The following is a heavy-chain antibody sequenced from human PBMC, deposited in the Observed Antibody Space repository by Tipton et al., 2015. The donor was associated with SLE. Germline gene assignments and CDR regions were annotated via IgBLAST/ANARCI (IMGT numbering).Heavy chain of an antibody. Sequence: TLSLTCTVSNGSITSLYDYWGWVRQPPGKGLEWLGSVFYGGRYYYNASLRSRVTISVDTSKSQFSLKLRSVTAADTAVYYCARHGMVNYYYYGMDVWGQGTTVTVSS. CDR3: ARHGMVNYYYYGMDV. V-gene: IGHV4-39*01. J-gene: IGHJ6*02. CDR1: NGSITSLYDY. CDR2: VFYGGRY. D-gene: IGHD4-23*01.